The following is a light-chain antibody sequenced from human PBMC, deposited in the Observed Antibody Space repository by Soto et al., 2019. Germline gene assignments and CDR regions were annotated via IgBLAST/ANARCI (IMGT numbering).Light chain of an antibody. CDR2: DVS. CDR3: GSYTSSSTYV. V-gene: IGLV2-14*01. J-gene: IGLJ1*01. CDR1: SSDVGAYNY. Sequence: QSVLTQPASVSGSPGQSITISCTGTSSDVGAYNYVSWYQQHPGKAPKLMIHDVSNRPSGVSNRFSGSKSGNTASLTISGLQAEDEADYYCGSYTSSSTYVFGTGTKLTVL.